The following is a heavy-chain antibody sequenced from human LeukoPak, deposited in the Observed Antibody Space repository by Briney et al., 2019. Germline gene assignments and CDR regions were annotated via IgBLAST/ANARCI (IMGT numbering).Heavy chain of an antibody. CDR1: GFTFSSYA. Sequence: GGSLRLSCAASGFTFSSYAMSWVRQAPGKGLEWVSAISGSGGSTYYADSVKGRFAISRDNSKNTLYLQMNSLRAEDTAVYYCAKFGTAAGTRFDYWGQGTLVTVSS. CDR3: AKFGTAAGTRFDY. J-gene: IGHJ4*02. D-gene: IGHD6-13*01. CDR2: ISGSGGST. V-gene: IGHV3-23*01.